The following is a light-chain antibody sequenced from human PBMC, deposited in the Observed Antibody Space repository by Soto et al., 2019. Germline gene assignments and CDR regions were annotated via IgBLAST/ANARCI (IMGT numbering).Light chain of an antibody. CDR1: QSVSSSY. Sequence: EIVLTQSPGTLSLSPGERATLSCRASQSVSSSYLAWYQQKPGQAPRLLIYGASSRATGIPDRFSGSGSGTDFTLTSSRLEPEDFAVYYCQQYGSSPRTFVQGTNVEIK. V-gene: IGKV3-20*01. J-gene: IGKJ1*01. CDR3: QQYGSSPRT. CDR2: GAS.